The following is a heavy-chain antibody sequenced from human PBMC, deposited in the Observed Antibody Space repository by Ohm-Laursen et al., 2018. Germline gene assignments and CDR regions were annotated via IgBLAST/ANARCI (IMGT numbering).Heavy chain of an antibody. CDR2: MNPNSGTT. Sequence: ASVKASCKASGYAFTGYYMHWVRQAPGQGLEWMRWMNPNSGTTDYAQKFQGRVTMTRNTSISTVYMELSSLKSEDTGVYYCARADYGDLDYWGQGTLVTVSS. V-gene: IGHV1-8*02. J-gene: IGHJ4*02. D-gene: IGHD4-17*01. CDR1: GYAFTGYY. CDR3: ARADYGDLDY.